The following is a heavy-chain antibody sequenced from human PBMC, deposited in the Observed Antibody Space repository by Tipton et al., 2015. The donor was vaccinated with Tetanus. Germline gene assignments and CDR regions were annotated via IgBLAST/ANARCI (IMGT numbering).Heavy chain of an antibody. V-gene: IGHV4-30-2*01. D-gene: IGHD2-8*02. Sequence: TLSLTCTVSGASIGSISYYWSWIRQPPGKGLQWIGYMYYSGTTHYNPSLKSRVTISIDRSKNQLSLKLTSVTAADTAVYYCARATSTGPAYNWFDPWGQGTLVTVSS. CDR2: MYYSGTT. CDR1: GASIGSISYY. CDR3: ARATSTGPAYNWFDP. J-gene: IGHJ5*02.